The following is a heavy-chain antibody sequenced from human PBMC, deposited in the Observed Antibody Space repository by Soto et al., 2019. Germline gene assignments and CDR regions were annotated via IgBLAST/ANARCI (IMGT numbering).Heavy chain of an antibody. CDR3: ARTASAAPYYFDY. D-gene: IGHD2-2*01. J-gene: IGHJ4*02. CDR2: IWYDGSNK. Sequence: QVQLVESRGGVVQPGRSLRLSCAASGFTFSSYGMHWVRQAPGKGLEWVAVIWYDGSNKYYADSVKGRFTISRDNSKNTLYLQMNSLRAEDTAVYYCARTASAAPYYFDYWGQGTRVTVSS. CDR1: GFTFSSYG. V-gene: IGHV3-33*01.